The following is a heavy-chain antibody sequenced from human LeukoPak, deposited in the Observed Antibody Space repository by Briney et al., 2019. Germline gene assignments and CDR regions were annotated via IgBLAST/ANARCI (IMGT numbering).Heavy chain of an antibody. D-gene: IGHD3-10*01. CDR3: ARHYMVRGPLSYWYFDL. Sequence: SETLSLTCAVSGYSISSGYYWGWIRQPPGKGLEWIGRTYHSGSTYYNPSLKSRVTISVDTSKNQFSLKLSSVTAADTAVYYWARHYMVRGPLSYWYFDLWGRGTLVTVSS. CDR2: TYHSGST. CDR1: GYSISSGYY. J-gene: IGHJ2*01. V-gene: IGHV4-38-2*01.